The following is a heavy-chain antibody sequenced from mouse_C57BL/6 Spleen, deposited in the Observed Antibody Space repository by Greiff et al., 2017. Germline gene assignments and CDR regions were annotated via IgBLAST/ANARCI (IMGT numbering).Heavy chain of an antibody. CDR2: IWRGGST. J-gene: IGHJ4*01. V-gene: IGHV2-5*01. CDR3: AKHYGSSYGYAMDY. Sequence: VQLVESGPGLVQPSQSLSITCTVSGFSLTSYGVHWVRQSPGKGLEWLGVIWRGGSTDYNAAFMSRLSINKDNSKSQVFFKMNSLQADDTAIYYGAKHYGSSYGYAMDYWGQGTSVTVSS. D-gene: IGHD1-1*01. CDR1: GFSLTSYG.